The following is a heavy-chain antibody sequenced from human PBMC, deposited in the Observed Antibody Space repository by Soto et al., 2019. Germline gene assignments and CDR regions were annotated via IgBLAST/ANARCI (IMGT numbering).Heavy chain of an antibody. CDR1: GFTFSSYA. J-gene: IGHJ4*02. CDR2: ISGSDGST. Sequence: EVQLLESGGDLVHPGGSLRLSCAASGFTFSSYAMSWVRQAPGKGLEWVSAISGSDGSTYNADSVKGRFTISRDNSKNTLYLHMNSLRAADTAVYYCAKYLTYDGYWSGPLDYWGQGTRVTVSS. D-gene: IGHD2-21*01. CDR3: AKYLTYDGYWSGPLDY. V-gene: IGHV3-23*01.